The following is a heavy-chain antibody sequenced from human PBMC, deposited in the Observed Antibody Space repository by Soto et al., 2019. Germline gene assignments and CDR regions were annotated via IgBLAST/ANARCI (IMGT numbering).Heavy chain of an antibody. Sequence: DTLSLTGTVSGGSFSTNYWSSMRQPPGKGLEWIGYIYYGGTTSYNPSLKSRVTITLETSKSQFSLRLTSVSASDTAVYSCAGRGAYYQSLDSWGHGTVVTVSS. V-gene: IGHV4-59*08. CDR1: GGSFSTNY. CDR3: AGRGAYYQSLDS. CDR2: IYYGGTT. J-gene: IGHJ5*01. D-gene: IGHD2-21*01.